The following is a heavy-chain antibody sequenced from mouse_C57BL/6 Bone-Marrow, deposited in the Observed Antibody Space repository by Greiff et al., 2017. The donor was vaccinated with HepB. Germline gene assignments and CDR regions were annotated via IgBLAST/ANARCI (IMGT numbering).Heavy chain of an antibody. CDR3: ARTGVPNYYGSMDY. CDR2: IYPGSGST. CDR1: GYTFTSYW. Sequence: VQLQQPGAELVKPGASVKMSCKASGYTFTSYWITWVKQRPGQGLEWIGDIYPGSGSTNYNEKFKSKATLTVDTSSSTAYMQLSSLTSEDSAVYYCARTGVPNYYGSMDYWGQGTSVTVSS. V-gene: IGHV1-55*01. D-gene: IGHD1-1*01. J-gene: IGHJ4*01.